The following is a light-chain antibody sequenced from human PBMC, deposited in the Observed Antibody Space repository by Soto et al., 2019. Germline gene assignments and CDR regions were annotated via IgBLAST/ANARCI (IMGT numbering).Light chain of an antibody. Sequence: QPVLTQPPSVSGAPGQRVTISCTGSSSNIGAGYDVHWYQQLPGTAPKLLIYGNTNRLSGVPDRFSGSKSDTSASLAITGLQAEDEADYYCQSYDDSLSCSVFGGGTKVTVL. V-gene: IGLV1-40*01. J-gene: IGLJ3*02. CDR3: QSYDDSLSCSV. CDR2: GNT. CDR1: SSNIGAGYD.